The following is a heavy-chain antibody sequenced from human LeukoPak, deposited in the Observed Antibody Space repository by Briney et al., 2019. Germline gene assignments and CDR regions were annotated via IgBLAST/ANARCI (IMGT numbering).Heavy chain of an antibody. Sequence: SETLSLTCTVSGDSISGYYWSWIRQPPGKGLEWIGEINHSGSTNYNPSLKSRVTISVDTSKNQFSLKLSSVTAADTAVYYCARGHIIAAAGTDYYYYGMDVWGQGTTVTVSS. V-gene: IGHV4-34*01. CDR1: GDSISGYY. CDR3: ARGHIIAAAGTDYYYYGMDV. D-gene: IGHD6-13*01. CDR2: INHSGST. J-gene: IGHJ6*02.